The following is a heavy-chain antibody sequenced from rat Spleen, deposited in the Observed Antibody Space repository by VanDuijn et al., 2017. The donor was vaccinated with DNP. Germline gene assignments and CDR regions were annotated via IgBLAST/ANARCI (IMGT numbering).Heavy chain of an antibody. CDR3: TTWGWLLGLDA. V-gene: IGHV2S12*01. Sequence: QVQLKESGPGLVQPSQTLSLTCTVSGFSLTSYGVSWVRQPPGKGLEWIAAISSGGSTYYNSALKSRLSISRDTPKSQVFLKMNSLRSEDTATYYCTTWGWLLGLDAWGEGISVTVSS. CDR2: ISSGGST. J-gene: IGHJ4*01. D-gene: IGHD1-12*03. CDR1: GFSLTSYG.